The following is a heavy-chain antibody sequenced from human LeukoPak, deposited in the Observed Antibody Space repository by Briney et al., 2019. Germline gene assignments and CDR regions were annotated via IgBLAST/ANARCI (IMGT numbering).Heavy chain of an antibody. D-gene: IGHD1-7*01. CDR1: GFSISSSSYY. CDR2: IYYSGST. J-gene: IGHJ6*03. CDR3: ARGKLELLYMDV. Sequence: SETLSLTCTVSGFSISSSSYYWGWVRQPPGEGLGWIGSIYYSGSTYCNPSLKSRVTISVDTSKNLFSLKLSSVTAADTAVYYCARGKLELLYMDVWGKGTTVTVSS. V-gene: IGHV4-39*07.